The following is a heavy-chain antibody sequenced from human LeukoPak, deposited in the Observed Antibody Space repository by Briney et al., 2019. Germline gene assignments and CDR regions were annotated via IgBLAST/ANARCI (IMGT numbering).Heavy chain of an antibody. Sequence: GASVKVSCKASGYTFTGYYMHWVRQAPGQGLEWVGWINPNSGDTKYSQKFQGRVTMTRDTSINTAYMELSRLRSDDTAVYYCATQRGSYLWGTDFDYWGQGTLVTVSS. CDR2: INPNSGDT. CDR1: GYTFTGYY. J-gene: IGHJ4*02. D-gene: IGHD3-16*01. V-gene: IGHV1-2*02. CDR3: ATQRGSYLWGTDFDY.